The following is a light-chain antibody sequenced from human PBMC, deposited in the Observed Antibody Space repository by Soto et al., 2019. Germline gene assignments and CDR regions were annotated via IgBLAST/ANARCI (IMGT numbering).Light chain of an antibody. V-gene: IGKV4-1*01. Sequence: DLLLTPSPDSLSVSLGARATINCKSSQSVLYSSNNKNYLAWYQQKPGQPPKLLIYWASTRESGVPDRFSGSGSGTDFTLTISSLQAEDVAVYYCQQYYSSITFGQGTRLEIK. CDR1: QSVLYSSNNKNY. J-gene: IGKJ5*01. CDR2: WAS. CDR3: QQYYSSIT.